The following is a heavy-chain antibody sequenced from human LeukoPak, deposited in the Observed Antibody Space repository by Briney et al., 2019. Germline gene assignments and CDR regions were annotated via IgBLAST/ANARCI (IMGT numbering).Heavy chain of an antibody. V-gene: IGHV4-34*01. Sequence: SETLSLTCAVYGGSFSGYYWSWIRQPPGKGLEWIGEINHSGSTNYNPSLKSRVTISVDTSKNQFSLKLISVTAADTAVYYCASRGQLPGGYWGQGTLVTVSS. CDR1: GGSFSGYY. CDR3: ASRGQLPGGY. J-gene: IGHJ4*02. D-gene: IGHD1-26*01. CDR2: INHSGST.